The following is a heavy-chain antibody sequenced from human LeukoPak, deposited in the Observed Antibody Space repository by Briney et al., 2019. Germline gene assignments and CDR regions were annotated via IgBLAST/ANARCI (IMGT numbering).Heavy chain of an antibody. D-gene: IGHD2-2*01. CDR3: ARDEVEPRSGPPV. CDR1: GFTFSSYL. J-gene: IGHJ4*02. V-gene: IGHV3-7*01. CDR2: IKLDGSEK. Sequence: GGSLRLSCIASGFTFSSYLMSWVRQAPGKGLEWVANIKLDGSEKYYADSVKGPFTIYRDNAKHSMFLQMDSLRAEDTAVYYCARDEVEPRSGPPVWGQGTLVTVSS.